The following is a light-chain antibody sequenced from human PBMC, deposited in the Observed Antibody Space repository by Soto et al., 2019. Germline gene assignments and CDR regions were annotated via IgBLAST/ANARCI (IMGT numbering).Light chain of an antibody. Sequence: DIQMTQSPSSLTASVGDSVTITCQASQDITNYLNWYQHKPGKAPKLLIYDASNLEPGVPSRFSGRGSGRDFTFTISSLQPEDTATYYCQQYEYIPPTFDQGTRLDIK. CDR1: QDITNY. CDR2: DAS. J-gene: IGKJ5*01. V-gene: IGKV1-33*01. CDR3: QQYEYIPPT.